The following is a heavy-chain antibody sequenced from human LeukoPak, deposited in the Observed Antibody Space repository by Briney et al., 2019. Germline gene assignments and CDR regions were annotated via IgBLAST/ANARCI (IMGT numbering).Heavy chain of an antibody. D-gene: IGHD2-15*01. Sequence: SVKVSCKASGGTFSSYAISWVRQAPGQGLEWMGRIIPILGIANYAQKFQGRVTITADKSTSTAYMELSSLGSEDTAVYYCARRAIYCSGGSCYSPYGMDVWGQGTTVTVSS. CDR2: IIPILGIA. CDR3: ARRAIYCSGGSCYSPYGMDV. CDR1: GGTFSSYA. V-gene: IGHV1-69*04. J-gene: IGHJ6*02.